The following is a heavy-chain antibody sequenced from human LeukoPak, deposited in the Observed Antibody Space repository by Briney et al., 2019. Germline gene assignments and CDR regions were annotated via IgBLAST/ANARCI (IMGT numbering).Heavy chain of an antibody. Sequence: GGSLRLSCAASGFTFSTYAMSWVRQAPGKGLEWVSGISGSGGTTYYADSVKGRFTISRDNSKNTLYLQMNSLRAEDTAVYYCAKRVYVGGGYNFDYWGQGTLATVSS. V-gene: IGHV3-23*01. CDR2: ISGSGGTT. CDR3: AKRVYVGGGYNFDY. J-gene: IGHJ4*02. CDR1: GFTFSTYA. D-gene: IGHD5-24*01.